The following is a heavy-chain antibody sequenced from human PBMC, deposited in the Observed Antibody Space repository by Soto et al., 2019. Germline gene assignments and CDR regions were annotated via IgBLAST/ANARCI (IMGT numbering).Heavy chain of an antibody. CDR1: GGSISSGDYY. CDR2: IYYSGST. D-gene: IGHD2-15*01. V-gene: IGHV4-30-4*01. J-gene: IGHJ2*01. Sequence: LCGGSISSGDYYWSWIRQPPGKGLEWIGYIYYSGSTYYNPSLKSRVTISVDTSKNQFSLKLSSVTAADTAVYYCARGEAGGSWGGCFDLWGRGTLVTVSS. CDR3: ARGEAGGSWGGCFDL.